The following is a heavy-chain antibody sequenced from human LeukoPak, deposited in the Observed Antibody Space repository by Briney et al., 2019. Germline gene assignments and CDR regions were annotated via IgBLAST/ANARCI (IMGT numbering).Heavy chain of an antibody. Sequence: ASVKVSCKASGYTFTDYAMNWVRQAPGQGLEWMGWINPHSGGTNYAQKFQGGVTMTRDTSITTAYMELSRLRSDDTAVYYRARVYYGGNPDYWGQGTLVTVSS. J-gene: IGHJ4*02. CDR1: GYTFTDYA. V-gene: IGHV1-2*02. CDR2: INPHSGGT. D-gene: IGHD4-23*01. CDR3: ARVYYGGNPDY.